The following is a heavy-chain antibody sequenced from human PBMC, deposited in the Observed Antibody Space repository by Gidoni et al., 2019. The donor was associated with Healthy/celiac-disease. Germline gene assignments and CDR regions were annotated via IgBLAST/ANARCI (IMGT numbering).Heavy chain of an antibody. V-gene: IGHV3-23*01. Sequence: EVQLLESGGGLVQPGWSLRLSCAASGFTFSSYAMSWVRQAPGKGLEWVSAISGSGGSTYYADSVKGRFTIARDNSKNTLYLQMNSRRAEDTAVDYCATVGRAVAGTNWGQGTLVTVSS. CDR3: ATVGRAVAGTN. CDR1: GFTFSSYA. J-gene: IGHJ4*02. D-gene: IGHD6-19*01. CDR2: ISGSGGST.